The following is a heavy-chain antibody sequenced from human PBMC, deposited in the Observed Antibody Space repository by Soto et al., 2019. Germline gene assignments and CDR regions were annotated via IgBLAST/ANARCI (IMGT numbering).Heavy chain of an antibody. D-gene: IGHD6-19*01. Sequence: RSSLRLSCSHPGVTVGSNYMCWVLQAPGKWLDWVSVIYSGDVTYYADSVKGRFTISRDNPRNTLYLQMNSLRAEDTAVYHCARVSVAGSYFDYWGQGSLVTVTS. CDR1: GVTVGSNY. J-gene: IGHJ4*02. CDR2: IYSGDVT. CDR3: ARVSVAGSYFDY. V-gene: IGHV3-53*01.